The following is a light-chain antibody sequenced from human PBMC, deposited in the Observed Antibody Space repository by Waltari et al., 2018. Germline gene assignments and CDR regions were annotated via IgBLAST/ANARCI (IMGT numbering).Light chain of an antibody. CDR2: GAS. CDR1: QSVTRA. J-gene: IGKJ1*01. V-gene: IGKV3-20*01. CDR3: QHYLRLPVT. Sequence: EIVLTQSPGTLSLSPGESATLSGRTSQSVTRALAWYQQKPGQAPRLLIHGASNRATGIPDRFSGSGSGTDFSLTISSLEPEDFAVYYCQHYLRLPVTFGQGTKVEVK.